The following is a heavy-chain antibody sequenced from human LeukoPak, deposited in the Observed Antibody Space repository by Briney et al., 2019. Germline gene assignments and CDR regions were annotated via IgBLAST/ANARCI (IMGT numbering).Heavy chain of an antibody. CDR1: GGSFSGYY. J-gene: IGHJ4*02. D-gene: IGHD3-22*01. V-gene: IGHV4-34*01. CDR3: AREGYSYDSSGYSNY. CDR2: INHSGST. Sequence: SETLSLTCAVYGGSFSGYYWSWIRQPPGKGLEWIGEINHSGSTNYNPSPKSRVTISVDTSKNQFSLRLSSVTAADTAVYYCAREGYSYDSSGYSNYWGQGTLVTVSS.